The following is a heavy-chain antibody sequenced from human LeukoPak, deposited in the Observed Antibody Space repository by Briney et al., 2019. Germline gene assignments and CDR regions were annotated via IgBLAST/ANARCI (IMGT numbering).Heavy chain of an antibody. CDR2: LYDSGDT. CDR3: ARESFGDYYFDY. D-gene: IGHD4-17*01. Sequence: GGSLRLSCAASGFSVSTSYMSWVRQAPGKGLEYVSVLYDSGDTYYAESVKGRFTISRDNSKNTLYLQMNSLRVEDTAVYSCARESFGDYYFDYWGQGTLVTVSS. J-gene: IGHJ4*02. CDR1: GFSVSTSY. V-gene: IGHV3-66*03.